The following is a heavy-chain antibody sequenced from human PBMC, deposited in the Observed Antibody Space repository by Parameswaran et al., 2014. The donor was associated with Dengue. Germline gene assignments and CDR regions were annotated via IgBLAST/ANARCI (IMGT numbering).Heavy chain of an antibody. D-gene: IGHD3-10*01. CDR3: ARYRSVWFGELFPNYYYGMDV. J-gene: IGHJ6*02. V-gene: IGHV3-21*01. Sequence: PGKGLEWVSSISSSSSYIYYADSVKGRFTISRDNAKNSLYLQMNSLRAEDTAVYYCARYRSVWFGELFPNYYYGMDVWGQGITVTVSS. CDR2: ISSSSSYI.